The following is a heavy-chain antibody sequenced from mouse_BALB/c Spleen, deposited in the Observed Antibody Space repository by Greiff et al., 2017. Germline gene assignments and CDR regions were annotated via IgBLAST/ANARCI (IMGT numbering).Heavy chain of an antibody. CDR3: ARGGRLRAMDY. V-gene: IGHV1-7*01. J-gene: IGHJ4*01. CDR1: GYTFTSYW. D-gene: IGHD1-2*01. Sequence: VKLQESGAELAKPGASVKMSCKASGYTFTSYWMHWVKQRPGQGLEWIGYINPSTGYTEYNQKFKDKATLTADKSSSTAYMQLSSLTSEDSAVYYCARGGRLRAMDYWGQGTSVTVSS. CDR2: INPSTGYT.